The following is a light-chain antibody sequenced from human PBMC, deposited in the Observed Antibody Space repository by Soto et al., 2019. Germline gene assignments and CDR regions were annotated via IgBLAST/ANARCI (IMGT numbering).Light chain of an antibody. V-gene: IGLV2-23*01. CDR1: SSDVGRYNH. J-gene: IGLJ2*01. Sequence: QAVVTQPASVSGSPGQSITISCTGSSSDVGRYNHVSWYQQHPGKAPKLIIYEATMRPPGGSNRFSGSRSGNTASLTISGLQTDDEANYFCCAYAGSNSVVFGGGTKLTVL. CDR3: CAYAGSNSVV. CDR2: EAT.